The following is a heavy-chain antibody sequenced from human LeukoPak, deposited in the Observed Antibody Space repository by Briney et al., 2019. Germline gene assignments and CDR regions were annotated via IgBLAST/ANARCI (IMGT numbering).Heavy chain of an antibody. V-gene: IGHV3-21*01. CDR2: ISSSSSNI. J-gene: IGHJ4*02. CDR3: ARALTTLTYEGY. CDR1: GLTFSTYS. D-gene: IGHD1-1*01. Sequence: GGSLRLSCAASGLTFSTYSMNWVRQAPGKGLEWVSSISSSSSNIYYADSLRGRFTISRDNAKNSLYLQMNSLRAEDTAVYYCARALTTLTYEGYWGQGTLVTVSS.